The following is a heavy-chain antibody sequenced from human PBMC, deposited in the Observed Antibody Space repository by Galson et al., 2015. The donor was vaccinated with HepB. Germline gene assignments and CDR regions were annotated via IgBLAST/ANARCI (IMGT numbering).Heavy chain of an antibody. CDR1: GGSFSGYY. Sequence: ETLSLTCAVYGGSFSGYYWSWIRQPPGKGLEWIGEINHSGSTNYNPSLKSRVTISVDTSKNQFSLKLSSVTAADTAVYYCARGRRPGYGDYLYWYFDLWGRGTLVTVSS. CDR2: INHSGST. V-gene: IGHV4-34*01. J-gene: IGHJ2*01. CDR3: ARGRRPGYGDYLYWYFDL. D-gene: IGHD4-17*01.